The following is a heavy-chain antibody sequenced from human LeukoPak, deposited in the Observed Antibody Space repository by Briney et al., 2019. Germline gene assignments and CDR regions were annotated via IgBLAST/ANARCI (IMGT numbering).Heavy chain of an antibody. J-gene: IGHJ5*02. CDR3: AAQDVNWFDP. V-gene: IGHV4-30-2*01. CDR1: GGSISSGGYS. Sequence: SETLSLTCAVSGGSISSGGYSWRWIRQPPGKGLEWIGYIYHSGSTYYNPSLKSRVTISVDRSKNQFSLKLSSVTAADTAVYYCAAQDVNWFDPWGQGTLVTVSS. D-gene: IGHD2-15*01. CDR2: IYHSGST.